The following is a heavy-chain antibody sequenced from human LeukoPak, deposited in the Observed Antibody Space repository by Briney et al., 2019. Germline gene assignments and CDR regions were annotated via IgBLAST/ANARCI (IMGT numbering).Heavy chain of an antibody. CDR2: IYSGGST. CDR1: GFTVRSNY. J-gene: IGHJ4*02. CDR3: AKGWFGELLFDY. D-gene: IGHD3-10*01. V-gene: IGHV3-53*01. Sequence: GGSLRLSCAASGFTVRSNYMSWVRQAPGKGLEWVSDIYSGGSTHYADSVKGRFTISRDNSKNTLYLQMNSLRAEDTAVYYCAKGWFGELLFDYWGQGTLVTVSS.